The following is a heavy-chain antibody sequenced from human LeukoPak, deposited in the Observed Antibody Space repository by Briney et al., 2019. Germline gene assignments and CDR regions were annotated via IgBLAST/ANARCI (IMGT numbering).Heavy chain of an antibody. CDR2: INHSGST. V-gene: IGHV4-34*01. D-gene: IGHD3-10*02. Sequence: SETLSLTCAVYGGSFSGYYWSWIRQPPGKGLEWIGEINHSGSTNYNPSLKSRVTISVDTSKNQFSLKLSSVTAADTAVYYCARGLGSGSYPYYYYYGMDVWGQGTTVTVSS. CDR1: GGSFSGYY. J-gene: IGHJ6*02. CDR3: ARGLGSGSYPYYYYYGMDV.